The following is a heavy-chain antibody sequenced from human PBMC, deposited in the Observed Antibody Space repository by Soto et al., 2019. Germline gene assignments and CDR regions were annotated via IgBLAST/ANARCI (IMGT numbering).Heavy chain of an antibody. J-gene: IGHJ4*02. CDR2: IYYSGST. CDR1: GGSISSGDYY. V-gene: IGHV4-30-4*01. D-gene: IGHD4-17*01. CDR3: TRGSPTTTPFDY. Sequence: SETLSLTCTVSGGSISSGDYYWSWIRQPPGKGLEWIGYIYYSGSTYYNPSLKSRVTISVDTSKNQFSLKLSSVTAADTAVYYCTRGSPTTTPFDYWGQGTLVTVSS.